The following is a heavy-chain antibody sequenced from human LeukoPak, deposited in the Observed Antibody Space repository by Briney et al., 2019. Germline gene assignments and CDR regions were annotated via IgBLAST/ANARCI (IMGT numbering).Heavy chain of an antibody. Sequence: SETLSLTCTVSGDSISSSDYYWGWIRQPPGKGLEWIGSIYYSGSTYYNPSLKSRVTISVDTSKNQFSLKLSSVTAADTAVYYCARLGVIYQRLSAETYFDYWGQGTLVTVSS. J-gene: IGHJ4*02. CDR3: ARLGVIYQRLSAETYFDY. V-gene: IGHV4-39*07. D-gene: IGHD2-21*01. CDR1: GDSISSSDYY. CDR2: IYYSGST.